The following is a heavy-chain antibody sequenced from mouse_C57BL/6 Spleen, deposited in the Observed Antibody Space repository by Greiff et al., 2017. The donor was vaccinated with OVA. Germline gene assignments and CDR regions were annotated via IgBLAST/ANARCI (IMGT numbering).Heavy chain of an antibody. CDR3: ARESYGSSPWFAY. D-gene: IGHD1-1*01. CDR2: IYPGSGST. V-gene: IGHV1-55*01. Sequence: VKLQQPGAELVKPGASVKMSCKASGYTFTSYWITWVKQRPGQGLEWIGDIYPGSGSTNYNEKFKSKATLTVDTSSSTAYMQLSSLTSEDSAVYYCARESYGSSPWFAYWGQGTLVTVSA. CDR1: GYTFTSYW. J-gene: IGHJ3*01.